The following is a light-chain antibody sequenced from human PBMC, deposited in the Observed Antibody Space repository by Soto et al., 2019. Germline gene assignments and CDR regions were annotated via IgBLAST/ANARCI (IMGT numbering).Light chain of an antibody. CDR2: GTS. CDR1: QSLSTSY. J-gene: IGKJ4*01. V-gene: IGKV3-20*01. Sequence: EIVLTQCPGTLCLAPGERATRSCRASQSLSTSYLAWYQQKPGQAPRLLTYGTSSRSSGIPDRFSGSGSGTDFTLNISRLEPEDFAVYYCQNYGSSSLTFGGGTKVDI. CDR3: QNYGSSSLT.